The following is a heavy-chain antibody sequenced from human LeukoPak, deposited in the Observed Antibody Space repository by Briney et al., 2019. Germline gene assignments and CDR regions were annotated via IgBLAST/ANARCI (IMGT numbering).Heavy chain of an antibody. CDR3: ARPYYYNSGSYLWYFDL. CDR1: GVSISSFY. D-gene: IGHD3-10*01. V-gene: IGHV4-4*07. CDR2: IYISGST. Sequence: SETLSLTCTVSGVSISSFYWSWIRQSAGKRLEWIGRIYISGSTDYNPSLKSRVTISVDTSKNQFSLKLNSVAAADTAVYYCARPYYYNSGSYLWYFDLWGRGTLVTVSS. J-gene: IGHJ2*01.